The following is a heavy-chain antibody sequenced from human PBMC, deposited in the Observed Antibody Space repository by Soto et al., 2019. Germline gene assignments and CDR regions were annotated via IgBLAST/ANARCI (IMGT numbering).Heavy chain of an antibody. D-gene: IGHD2-21*02. V-gene: IGHV2-5*02. CDR2: LYWDDDK. CDR3: VQSRCGGDCLEIYSSHAYNGLDV. Sequence: QVTLKESGPTLVKPTQTLTLTCTVSGLSLRTTGVGVGWVRQPPGKALEWLALLYWDDDKSYSPALRSRLTIAKDISEQQVVLTMTNMDTVDTATYYCVQSRCGGDCLEIYSSHAYNGLDVWGQGTTVTVSS. J-gene: IGHJ6*02. CDR1: GLSLRTTGVG.